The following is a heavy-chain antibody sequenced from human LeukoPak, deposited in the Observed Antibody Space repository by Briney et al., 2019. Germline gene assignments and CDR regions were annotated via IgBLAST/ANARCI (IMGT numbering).Heavy chain of an antibody. CDR2: INPSGGST. CDR3: ARDRGDGGYYDSSGYYSTPNFEY. Sequence: ASVKVSCKASGYTFTSYYMHWVRQAPGQGLEWMGIINPSGGSTSYAQKFQGRVTMTRDMSTSTVYMELSSLRSEDTAVYYCARDRGDGGYYDSSGYYSTPNFEYWGQRTLVTVSS. CDR1: GYTFTSYY. J-gene: IGHJ4*02. D-gene: IGHD3-22*01. V-gene: IGHV1-46*01.